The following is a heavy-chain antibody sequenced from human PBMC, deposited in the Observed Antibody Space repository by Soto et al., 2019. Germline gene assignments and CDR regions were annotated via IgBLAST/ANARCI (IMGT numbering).Heavy chain of an antibody. CDR2: IIPILGIA. CDR3: AREGSFTSETTGDYYYYYMDV. D-gene: IGHD4-17*01. J-gene: IGHJ6*03. V-gene: IGHV1-69*04. Sequence: GASVKVSCKASGGTFSSYTISWVRQAPGQGLEWMGRIIPILGIANYAQKFQGRVTITADKSTSTAYMELSSLRSEDTAVYYCAREGSFTSETTGDYYYYYMDVWGKGTTVTVSS. CDR1: GGTFSSYT.